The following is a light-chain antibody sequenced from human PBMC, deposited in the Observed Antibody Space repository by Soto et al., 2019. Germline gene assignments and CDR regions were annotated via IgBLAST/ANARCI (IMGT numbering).Light chain of an antibody. CDR3: QLYGSSPPYI. J-gene: IGKJ2*01. CDR1: QSVSSSS. CDR2: TAS. Sequence: ENVLTQSPGTLALSPRDRATLSCRASQSVSSSSLAWYQQRPGQAPRLLIFTASSRATGTPDRFSGSGSGTDFTLTISRLEPEDFAVYYCQLYGSSPPYILGPGTKVDIK. V-gene: IGKV3-20*01.